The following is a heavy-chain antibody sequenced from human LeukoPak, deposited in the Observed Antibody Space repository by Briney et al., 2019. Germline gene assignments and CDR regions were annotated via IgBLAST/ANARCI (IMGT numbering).Heavy chain of an antibody. Sequence: ASVTVSCKASGYTFTGYYMHWARQAPGQGLEWMGWINPNSGGTNYAQKFQGRVTMTRDTSISTAYMELSRLRSDDTAVYYCARDYDSSGYGNWFDPWGQGTLVTVSS. V-gene: IGHV1-2*02. CDR2: INPNSGGT. J-gene: IGHJ5*02. D-gene: IGHD3-22*01. CDR3: ARDYDSSGYGNWFDP. CDR1: GYTFTGYY.